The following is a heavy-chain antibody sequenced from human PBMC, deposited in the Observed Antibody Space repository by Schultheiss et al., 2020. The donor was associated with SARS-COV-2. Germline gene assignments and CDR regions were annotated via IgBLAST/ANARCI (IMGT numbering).Heavy chain of an antibody. J-gene: IGHJ6*02. CDR3: ARGGSPHFDGMDV. Sequence: GGSLRLSCSASGFTFSSYAMHWVRQAPGKGLEYVSAISSNGGSTYYADSVKGRFTISRDNSKNTLYLQMNSLRAEDTAVYYCARGGSPHFDGMDVWGQGTTVTVSS. V-gene: IGHV3-64*04. D-gene: IGHD2/OR15-2a*01. CDR2: ISSNGGST. CDR1: GFTFSSYA.